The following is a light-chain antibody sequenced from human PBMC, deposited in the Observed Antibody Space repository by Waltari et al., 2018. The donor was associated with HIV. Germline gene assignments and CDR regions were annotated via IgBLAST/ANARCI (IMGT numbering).Light chain of an antibody. V-gene: IGKV2-28*01. CDR3: MQALHTPYT. Sequence: DVVLTQSTLSLSVTPGEPASIACRSSQNLRHNNGYNHLDWYLQKPVQSPTLLIYLGSTRAPGVPDRFSGSGSGSDFTLKISRVEAEDVGSYYCMQALHTPYTFGLGTKLEI. CDR1: QNLRHNNGYNH. J-gene: IGKJ2*01. CDR2: LGS.